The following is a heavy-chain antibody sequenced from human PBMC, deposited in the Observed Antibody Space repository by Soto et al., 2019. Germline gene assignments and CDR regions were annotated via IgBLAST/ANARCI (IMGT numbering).Heavy chain of an antibody. D-gene: IGHD3-22*01. CDR1: VFTFSSYA. Sequence: VGSLRLSCASSVFTFSSYAMSCVRHSPGKWLEWVSAISGSGGSTYYADSVKGRFTISRDNSKNTLYLQMNSLRAEDTAVYYCAKLAYYYDSSGYLFEYWGQGTLVSVSS. J-gene: IGHJ4*02. V-gene: IGHV3-23*01. CDR3: AKLAYYYDSSGYLFEY. CDR2: ISGSGGST.